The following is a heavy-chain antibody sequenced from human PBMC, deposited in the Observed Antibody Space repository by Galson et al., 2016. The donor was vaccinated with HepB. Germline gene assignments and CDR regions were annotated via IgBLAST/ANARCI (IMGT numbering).Heavy chain of an antibody. V-gene: IGHV3-48*01. D-gene: IGHD4-17*01. CDR1: GFSFSSYS. CDR2: ISRTSNTI. J-gene: IGHJ4*02. CDR3: ARASGDLFDY. Sequence: LRLSCAASGFSFSSYSMNWVRQAPGKGLEWVSYISRTSNTIYYADSVKGRFTISKDKGRMTFSGANSKDTLYLQMNSLGTEDTAVYYCARASGDLFDYWGQGTLVTVSS.